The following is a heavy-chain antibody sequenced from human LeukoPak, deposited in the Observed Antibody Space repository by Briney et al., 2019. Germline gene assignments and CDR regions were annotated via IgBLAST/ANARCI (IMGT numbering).Heavy chain of an antibody. CDR3: ARDRTLGEVDF. J-gene: IGHJ4*02. CDR1: GFTFSGYS. CDR2: ITSSRSTI. V-gene: IGHV3-48*01. D-gene: IGHD3-16*01. Sequence: GGSLRLSCAASGFTFSGYSMNWVRQAPGRGLEWVSYITSSRSTIYYADSVKGRFTISRDNAKNSLYLQMNSLRAEDTAVYYCARDRTLGEVDFWGQGTLVTVSS.